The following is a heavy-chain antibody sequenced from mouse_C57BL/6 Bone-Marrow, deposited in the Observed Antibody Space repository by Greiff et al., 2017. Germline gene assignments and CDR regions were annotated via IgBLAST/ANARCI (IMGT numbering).Heavy chain of an antibody. J-gene: IGHJ2*01. CDR3: ARVNYDGDYFDY. Sequence: QVQLKESGAELVKPGASVKMSCKASGYTFTTYPIEWMKQNHGKSLEWIGNFHPYNDDTKYNEKFKGKATLTVEKSSSTVYLGLSRLTSDDSAVYYCARVNYDGDYFDYWGQGTTLTVSS. CDR1: GYTFTTYP. D-gene: IGHD2-4*01. V-gene: IGHV1-47*01. CDR2: FHPYNDDT.